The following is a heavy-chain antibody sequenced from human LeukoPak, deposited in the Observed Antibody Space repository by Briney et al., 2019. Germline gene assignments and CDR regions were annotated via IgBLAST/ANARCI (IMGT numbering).Heavy chain of an antibody. CDR3: LKDALKVPAAIGYFDY. Sequence: PGGSLRLSCSASGFTFSSYAMHWARQAPGKGLEYVSAISSNGGSTYYADSVKGRFTISRDNSKNTLYLQMSSLRAEDTAVYYCLKDALKVPAAIGYFDYWGQGTLVTVSS. V-gene: IGHV3-64D*06. D-gene: IGHD2-2*02. CDR1: GFTFSSYA. CDR2: ISSNGGST. J-gene: IGHJ4*02.